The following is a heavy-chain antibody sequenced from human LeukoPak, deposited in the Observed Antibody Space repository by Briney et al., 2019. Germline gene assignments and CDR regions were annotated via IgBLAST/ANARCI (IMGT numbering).Heavy chain of an antibody. J-gene: IGHJ5*02. D-gene: IGHD7-27*01. CDR2: INPSGGST. CDR1: GYTFTSYY. Sequence: ASVKVSCKASGYTFTSYYMHWVRQAPGQGLEWMGIINPSGGSTSYAQTFQGRVTMTRDMSTSTVYMELSSLRSEDTAVYYCARDRGGLGIYNWFDPWGQGTLVTVSS. V-gene: IGHV1-46*01. CDR3: ARDRGGLGIYNWFDP.